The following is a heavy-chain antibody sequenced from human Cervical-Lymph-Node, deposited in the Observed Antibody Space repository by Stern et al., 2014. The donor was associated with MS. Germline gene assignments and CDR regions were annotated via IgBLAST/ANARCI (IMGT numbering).Heavy chain of an antibody. CDR1: GYTFNVYY. J-gene: IGHJ6*02. V-gene: IGHV1-46*02. D-gene: IGHD4-11*01. CDR3: ARGVTRSSYYYGLDV. CDR2: IIPSDGTT. Sequence: DQLVESGAEVKKSGASVKVSCKASGYTFNVYYMHWVRQAPGQGLEWMGIIIPSDGTTSYAQKFQDRVTMTRDTSTSTVYMQLTTLRSEDTAVYYCARGVTRSSYYYGLDVWGQGTTVTVSS.